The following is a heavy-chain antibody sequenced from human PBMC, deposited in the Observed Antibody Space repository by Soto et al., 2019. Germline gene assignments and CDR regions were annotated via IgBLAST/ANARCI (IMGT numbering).Heavy chain of an antibody. CDR2: IYYSGST. Sequence: PSETLSLTCTVSGGSISSGGYYWSWIRQHPGKGLEWIGYIYYSGSTYYNPSLKSRVTISVDTSKNQFSLNLSSVTAADTAVYYCAREHTTMVLFDYWGQGTLVTVSS. D-gene: IGHD5-18*01. V-gene: IGHV4-31*03. CDR3: AREHTTMVLFDY. J-gene: IGHJ4*02. CDR1: GGSISSGGYY.